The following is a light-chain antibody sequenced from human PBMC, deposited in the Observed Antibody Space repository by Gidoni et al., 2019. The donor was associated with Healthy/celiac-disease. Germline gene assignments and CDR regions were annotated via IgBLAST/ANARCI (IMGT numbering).Light chain of an antibody. J-gene: IGLJ2*01. Sequence: QLVLTQSPSASASLGASVKLTCTLSSGHSSYTIAWPQQQPEKGPRYLMKLNSDGSHSKGDGIPDRFSGSSSGAERYLTISSLQSEDEADYYCQTWGTGNYVVFGGGTKLTVL. V-gene: IGLV4-69*01. CDR2: LNSDGSH. CDR3: QTWGTGNYVV. CDR1: SGHSSYT.